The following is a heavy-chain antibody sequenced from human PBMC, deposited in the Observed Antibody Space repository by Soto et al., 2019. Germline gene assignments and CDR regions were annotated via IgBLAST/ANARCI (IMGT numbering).Heavy chain of an antibody. D-gene: IGHD2-21*02. CDR2: INPNSGGT. Sequence: ASVKVSCKASGSTFTGYYMHWVRQAPGQGLEWMGWINPNSGGTNYAQKFQGWVTMTRDTSISTAYMELSRLRSDDTAVYYCARDGGTAQYYYYYYGMDVWGQGTTVTVSS. CDR1: GSTFTGYY. CDR3: ARDGGTAQYYYYYYGMDV. J-gene: IGHJ6*02. V-gene: IGHV1-2*04.